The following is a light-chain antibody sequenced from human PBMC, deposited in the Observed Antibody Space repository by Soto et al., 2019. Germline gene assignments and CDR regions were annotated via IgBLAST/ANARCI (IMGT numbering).Light chain of an antibody. Sequence: QSALTQPPSASGSPGQSVTISCTGTSSDIGGYNYVSWYQHHPGKAPNVMIYEVSKRPSGVPDRFSGSKSGNTASLTVSGLHPEDEADYYCSSYAGSNNLGVFGGGTKLTVL. J-gene: IGLJ3*02. CDR2: EVS. CDR3: SSYAGSNNLGV. V-gene: IGLV2-8*01. CDR1: SSDIGGYNY.